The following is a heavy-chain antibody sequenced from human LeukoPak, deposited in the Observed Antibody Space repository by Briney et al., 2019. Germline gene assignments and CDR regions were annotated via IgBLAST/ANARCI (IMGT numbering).Heavy chain of an antibody. CDR1: GFTFSSYA. V-gene: IGHV3-23*01. CDR3: AKNPTYYYESSGSYLDY. D-gene: IGHD3-22*01. CDR2: ISGSGGST. Sequence: PGGSLRLSCAASGFTFSSYAMSWVRQAPGKGVEWVSSISGSGGSTFYADSVKGRFTISRDNSKNTLYLQMNSLRAEDTAVYFCAKNPTYYYESSGSYLDYCGQGALVTVSS. J-gene: IGHJ4*02.